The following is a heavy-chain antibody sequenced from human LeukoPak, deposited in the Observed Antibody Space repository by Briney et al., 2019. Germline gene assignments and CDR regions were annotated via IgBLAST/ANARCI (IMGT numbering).Heavy chain of an antibody. D-gene: IGHD6-19*01. CDR3: AREVAVAGKEYYFDY. J-gene: IGHJ4*02. CDR1: GVTFSSYS. CDR2: ISSSSSYI. V-gene: IGHV3-21*01. Sequence: PGGSLRLSCAASGVTFSSYSMNWVRQAPGKGLEWVSSISSSSSYIYYADSVKGRFTISRDNAKNSLYLQMNSLRAEDTAVYYCAREVAVAGKEYYFDYWGQGKLVTVSS.